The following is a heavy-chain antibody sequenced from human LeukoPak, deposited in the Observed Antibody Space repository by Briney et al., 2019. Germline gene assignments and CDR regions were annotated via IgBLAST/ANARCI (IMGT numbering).Heavy chain of an antibody. CDR3: ARGYSSGFDY. J-gene: IGHJ4*02. D-gene: IGHD6-19*01. Sequence: PGGSLRLSCAASGFTFSSYTMNWVRQAPGKGLEWVSYISSSSGTIYYADSVKGRFTISRDNAKNSLYLQMNSLRDEDTAVYYCARGYSSGFDYWGQGTLVTVSS. V-gene: IGHV3-48*02. CDR2: ISSSSGTI. CDR1: GFTFSSYT.